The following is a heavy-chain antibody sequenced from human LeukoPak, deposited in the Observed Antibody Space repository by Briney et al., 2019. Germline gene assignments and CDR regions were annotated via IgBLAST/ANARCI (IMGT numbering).Heavy chain of an antibody. CDR3: AKDEAAAGVDFDY. CDR1: GFTFSSYG. CDR2: IRYDGSNK. V-gene: IGHV3-30*02. D-gene: IGHD6-13*01. J-gene: IGHJ4*02. Sequence: GGSLRLSCAASGFTFSSYGMHWVRQAPGKGPEWVAFIRYDGSNKYYADSVKGRFTISRDNSKNTLYLQMNSLRAEDTAVYYCAKDEAAAGVDFDYWGQGTLVTVYS.